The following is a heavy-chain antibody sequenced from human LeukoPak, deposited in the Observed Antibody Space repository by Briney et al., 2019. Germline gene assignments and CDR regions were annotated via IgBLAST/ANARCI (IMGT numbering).Heavy chain of an antibody. CDR2: IYHSGST. Sequence: SQTLSLTCTVSGGSISSGGYYWSWIRQPPGKGLEWIGYIYHSGSTYYNPSLKSRVTISVDRSKNQFSLKLSSVTAADTAVYYCAREGHIAAAGSSVPWGQGTLVTVSS. CDR3: AREGHIAAAGSSVP. J-gene: IGHJ5*02. D-gene: IGHD6-13*01. V-gene: IGHV4-30-2*01. CDR1: GGSISSGGYY.